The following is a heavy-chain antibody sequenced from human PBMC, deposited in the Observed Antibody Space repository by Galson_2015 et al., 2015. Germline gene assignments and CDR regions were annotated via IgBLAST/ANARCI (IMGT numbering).Heavy chain of an antibody. CDR2: IKPDGSEK. CDR1: EFTFSNYW. CDR3: ASQTSTTALPG. Sequence: SLRLSCAASEFTFSNYWMTWVRQAPGKGLEWVANIKPDGSEKRYADSAKGRFTISRDNAKNSLSLQMNNLRAEDTAVYYCASQTSTTALPGWGRGTLVTVSS. D-gene: IGHD2-2*01. J-gene: IGHJ4*02. V-gene: IGHV3-7*02.